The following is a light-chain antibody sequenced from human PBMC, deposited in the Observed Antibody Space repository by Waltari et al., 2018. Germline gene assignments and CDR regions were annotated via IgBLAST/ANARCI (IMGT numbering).Light chain of an antibody. Sequence: IVLTQSPGPLSLSPGARATLPCRASQSVSSTFLAWYQQRPGQAPRLLIYGTSNRATGIPDRFSGSGSGTDFTLTISRLEPEDFAVYYCQQYDSSPSIYTFGPGTKVDVK. J-gene: IGKJ3*01. V-gene: IGKV3-20*01. CDR1: QSVSSTF. CDR3: QQYDSSPSIYT. CDR2: GTS.